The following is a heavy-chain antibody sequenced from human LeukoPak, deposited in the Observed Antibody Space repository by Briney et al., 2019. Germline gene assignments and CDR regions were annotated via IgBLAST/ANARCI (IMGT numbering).Heavy chain of an antibody. J-gene: IGHJ5*02. D-gene: IGHD3-22*01. CDR3: ARHAPFTMINNWFDP. V-gene: IGHV4-34*01. CDR2: INHSGST. CDR1: GGSFSGYY. Sequence: PSETLSLTCAVYGGSFSGYYWSWIRQPPGKGLEWIGEINHSGSTNYNPSLKSRVTISVDTSKNQFSLKLSSVTAADTAVYYCARHAPFTMINNWFDPWGQGTLVTVSS.